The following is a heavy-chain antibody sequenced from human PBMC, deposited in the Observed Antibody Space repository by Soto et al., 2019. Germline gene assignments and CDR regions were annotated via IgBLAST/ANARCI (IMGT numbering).Heavy chain of an antibody. Sequence: PGGSLRLSCAASGFTFSTYSMNWVRQVPGKGLEWISYISTSSSTVFYADSVRGRFTISRHNAKNSLYLQMSSLRAEDTAVYYCARDGCSGSNCLNWFDPWGQGTLVTVSS. D-gene: IGHD2-15*01. V-gene: IGHV3-48*01. J-gene: IGHJ5*02. CDR3: ARDGCSGSNCLNWFDP. CDR1: GFTFSTYS. CDR2: ISTSSSTV.